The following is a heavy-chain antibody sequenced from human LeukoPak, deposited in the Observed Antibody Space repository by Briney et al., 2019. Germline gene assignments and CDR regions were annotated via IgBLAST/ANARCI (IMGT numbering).Heavy chain of an antibody. V-gene: IGHV3-7*01. CDR1: GFTFSDYW. CDR3: ARGDGTSSGLYFHY. J-gene: IGHJ4*02. CDR2: INHDGSEK. Sequence: GGSLRLSCAASGFTFSDYWMNWVRQAPGKGLEWVANINHDGSEKYYADSVKGRFTISRDNANNALDLQINSLRAEDTALYYCARGDGTSSGLYFHYWGQGTLVTVSS. D-gene: IGHD6-6*01.